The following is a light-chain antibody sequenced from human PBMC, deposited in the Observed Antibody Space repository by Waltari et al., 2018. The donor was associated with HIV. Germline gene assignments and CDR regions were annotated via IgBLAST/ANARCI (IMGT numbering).Light chain of an antibody. CDR3: SSFAARDGFYVR. CDR1: NSDIGSYDY. Sequence: QSALTQPPSASGSPGQSVTLSCTGSNSDIGSYDYVSWYQLHPGKAPKLVISEVTKRPAGVSVRFSGSKSANTAFLTVSGLQAEDEADYYCSSFAARDGFYVRFGGGTRLTVL. CDR2: EVT. J-gene: IGLJ2*01. V-gene: IGLV2-8*01.